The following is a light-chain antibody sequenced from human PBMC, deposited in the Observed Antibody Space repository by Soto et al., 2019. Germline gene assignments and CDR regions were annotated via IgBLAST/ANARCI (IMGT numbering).Light chain of an antibody. J-gene: IGKJ2*01. CDR1: QVISNY. CDR3: QQYENLPYT. CDR2: DIS. Sequence: DIQMTQSASSLSASVGDRVTITYQASQVISNYLNWYQQKPGEAPKLLIYDISTLEIGVPSRFSGSGSGTDFTFTITGLQPEDIATYYCQQYENLPYTFGQGTKLEI. V-gene: IGKV1-33*01.